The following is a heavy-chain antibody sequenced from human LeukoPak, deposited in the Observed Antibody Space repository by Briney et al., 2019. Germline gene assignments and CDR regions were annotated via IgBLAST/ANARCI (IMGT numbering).Heavy chain of an antibody. Sequence: ASVKVSCKASGGTFSSYAISWVRQAPGQGLEWMGGIIPIFGTANYAQKFQGRVTITTDESTSTAYMELSSLRSEDTAVYYCASRPRKGGHYYYHYMDVWGKGTTVTVSS. J-gene: IGHJ6*03. CDR3: ASRPRKGGHYYYHYMDV. CDR2: IIPIFGTA. D-gene: IGHD2-15*01. V-gene: IGHV1-69*05. CDR1: GGTFSSYA.